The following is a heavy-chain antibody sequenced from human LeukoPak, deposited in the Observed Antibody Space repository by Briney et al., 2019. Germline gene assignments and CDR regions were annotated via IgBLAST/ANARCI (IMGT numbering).Heavy chain of an antibody. D-gene: IGHD3-10*01. CDR1: GGSFSGYY. CDR2: INHSGST. Sequence: PSETLSLTCAVYGGSFSGYYWSWIRQPPGKGLEWIGEINHSGSTNYNPSLKSRVTISVDTSKNQFSLKLSSVTAADTAVYYCARGRWVTMVQGVSGPIDYWGQGTLVTVSS. CDR3: ARGRWVTMVQGVSGPIDY. V-gene: IGHV4-34*01. J-gene: IGHJ4*02.